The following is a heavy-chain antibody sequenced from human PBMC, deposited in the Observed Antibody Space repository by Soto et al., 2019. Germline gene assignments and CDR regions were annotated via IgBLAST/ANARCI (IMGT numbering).Heavy chain of an antibody. CDR2: INAGNGNT. J-gene: IGHJ3*01. CDR1: GYTFTGYA. D-gene: IGHD5-12*01. CDR3: AKARGYNYGGDAFDF. Sequence: ASVKVSCKASGYTFTGYAMHWVRQAPGQRLEWMGWINAGNGNTKYSQKFQGRVTITKDTLYLQMDSLRPEDTAIYYCAKARGYNYGGDAFDFWGQGTMVTVSS. V-gene: IGHV1-3*01.